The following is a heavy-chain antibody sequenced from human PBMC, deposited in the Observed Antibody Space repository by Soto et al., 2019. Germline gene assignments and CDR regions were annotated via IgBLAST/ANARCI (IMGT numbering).Heavy chain of an antibody. D-gene: IGHD5-12*01. CDR2: INYSGST. V-gene: IGHV4-39*02. J-gene: IGHJ3*01. Sequence: QLHLHESGPGLVKPSETLSLTCAVSGGSISSSRFYWGWIRQPPGKGPEWSASINYSGSTYYRPSLRGGVTIAVDTSENHFSLNLDSVTAADTAVYYCARGGYNAGYSPDVFSVWGQGTLVTVSS. CDR3: ARGGYNAGYSPDVFSV. CDR1: GGSISSSRFY.